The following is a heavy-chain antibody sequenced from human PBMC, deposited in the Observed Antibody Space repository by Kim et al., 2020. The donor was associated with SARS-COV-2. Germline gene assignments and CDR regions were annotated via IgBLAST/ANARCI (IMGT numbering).Heavy chain of an antibody. D-gene: IGHD6-19*01. Sequence: GGSLRLSCAASGFTFNNYAMSCVRQAPGKGLEWVSGIRDSGSSTQYADSVKGRFSISRDNSRNTLYLQMDSLRAEDTAVYYCAKVTSGSSGWFEYFLHWGQGTLVHVSS. CDR3: AKVTSGSSGWFEYFLH. CDR2: IRDSGSST. J-gene: IGHJ1*01. CDR1: GFTFNNYA. V-gene: IGHV3-23*01.